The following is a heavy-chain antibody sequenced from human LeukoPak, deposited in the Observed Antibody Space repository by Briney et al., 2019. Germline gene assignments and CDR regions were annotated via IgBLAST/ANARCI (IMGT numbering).Heavy chain of an antibody. V-gene: IGHV3-30*18. Sequence: GGSLRLSCAASGFTFSSYGMHWVRQAPGKGLEWVAVISYDGSNKYYADSVKGRFTISRDNSKNTLYLQMNSLRAEDTAVYYCAKDSWELRSFDYWGQGTLVTASS. CDR3: AKDSWELRSFDY. D-gene: IGHD1-26*01. CDR1: GFTFSSYG. J-gene: IGHJ4*02. CDR2: ISYDGSNK.